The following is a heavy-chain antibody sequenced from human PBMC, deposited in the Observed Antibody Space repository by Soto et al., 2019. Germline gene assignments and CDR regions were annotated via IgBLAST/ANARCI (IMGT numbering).Heavy chain of an antibody. V-gene: IGHV4-4*02. CDR2: VFRTGNT. CDR3: ARKAWVRFDY. J-gene: IGHJ4*02. D-gene: IGHD7-27*01. CDR1: GDSISSSVW. Sequence: PSETLSLTCAVSGDSISSSVWWTWVRQPPGKGLEWIGEVFRTGNTNHNPSLKSRVTMSVDKSTNEFSLKVTSVTAADTAIYYCARKAWVRFDYWGQGALVTVSS.